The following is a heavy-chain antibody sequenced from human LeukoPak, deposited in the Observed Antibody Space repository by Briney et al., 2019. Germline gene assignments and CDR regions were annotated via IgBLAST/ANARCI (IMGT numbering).Heavy chain of an antibody. CDR3: ARRPRDTSGYYLGAFHD. D-gene: IGHD3-22*01. CDR2: ITYDGSNK. J-gene: IGHJ3*01. Sequence: PGGSLRLSCAASGFTFSSYGMHWVRQAPGKGLEWVAVITYDGSNKYYADSVKGRFTISRDNSKNTLYLQMNSLRAEDTAVYYCARRPRDTSGYYLGAFHDWGQGTTVTVSS. CDR1: GFTFSSYG. V-gene: IGHV3-30*03.